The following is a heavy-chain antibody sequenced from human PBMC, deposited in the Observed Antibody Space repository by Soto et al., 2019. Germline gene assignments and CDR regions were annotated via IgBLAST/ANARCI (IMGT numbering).Heavy chain of an antibody. CDR3: ARNRQPYDSSGSQDY. Sequence: GGSLRLSCAASGFTFSSCSMNWVRQAPGKGLEWVSSISSSSSYIYYADSVKGRFTISRDNAKNSLYLQMNSLRAEDTAVYYCARNRQPYDSSGSQDYWGQGTLVTVSS. J-gene: IGHJ4*02. D-gene: IGHD3-22*01. V-gene: IGHV3-21*01. CDR1: GFTFSSCS. CDR2: ISSSSSYI.